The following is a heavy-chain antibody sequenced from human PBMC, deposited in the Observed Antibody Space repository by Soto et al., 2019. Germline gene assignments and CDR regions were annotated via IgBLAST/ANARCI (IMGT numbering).Heavy chain of an antibody. D-gene: IGHD3-16*01. CDR2: INPSGGST. CDR1: GYTFTSYY. Sequence: ASVKVSCKASGYTFTSYYMHWVRQAPGQGLEWMGIINPSGGSTSYAQKFQGRVTMTRDTSTSTVYMELSSLRSEDTAVYYCAKSAVWGSYSHYGMDVWGQGTTVTVSS. J-gene: IGHJ6*02. V-gene: IGHV1-46*01. CDR3: AKSAVWGSYSHYGMDV.